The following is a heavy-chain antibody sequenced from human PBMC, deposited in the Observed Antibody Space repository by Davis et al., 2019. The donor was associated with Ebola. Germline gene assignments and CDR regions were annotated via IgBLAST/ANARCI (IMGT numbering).Heavy chain of an antibody. CDR1: GFTFSSYL. CDR2: INTGGINA. V-gene: IGHV3-74*01. J-gene: IGHJ6*02. Sequence: GESLKISCAASGFTFSSYLMHWVRQAPGKGLVWVSRINTGGINATYADAVKGRFTISRDNAKNTLYLQMPSLRAEDTAVYYCVREDYGFWSGYYSGAMDVWGHGTAVTVS. CDR3: VREDYGFWSGYYSGAMDV. D-gene: IGHD3-3*01.